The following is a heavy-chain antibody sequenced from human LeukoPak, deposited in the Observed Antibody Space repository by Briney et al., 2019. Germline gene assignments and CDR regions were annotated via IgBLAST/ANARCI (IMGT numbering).Heavy chain of an antibody. D-gene: IGHD6-19*01. CDR3: ARYGSGWYEGYFEH. J-gene: IGHJ4*02. V-gene: IGHV4-59*01. CDR1: GGSISSYY. CDR2: IYYSGST. Sequence: PSETLSLTCTVSGGSISSYYWSWIRQPPGKGLEWIGYIYYSGSTNYNPSLKSRVTISVDTSKNQFSLKLKPVTAADTAVYYCARYGSGWYEGYFEHWGQGTLVTVSS.